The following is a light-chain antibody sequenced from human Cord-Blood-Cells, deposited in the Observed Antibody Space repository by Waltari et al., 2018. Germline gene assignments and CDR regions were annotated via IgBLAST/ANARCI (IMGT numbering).Light chain of an antibody. CDR1: SSDVLSYNL. J-gene: IGLJ1*01. CDR2: EGS. Sequence: QSALTQPASVSGSPRQSITISCTGTSSDVLSYNLVSWYQQHPGKAPKLMIYEGSKRPSGVSNRFSGSKSGNTASLTISGRHAEDEADYYCCSYAGSSTYVFGTGTKVTVL. CDR3: CSYAGSSTYV. V-gene: IGLV2-23*01.